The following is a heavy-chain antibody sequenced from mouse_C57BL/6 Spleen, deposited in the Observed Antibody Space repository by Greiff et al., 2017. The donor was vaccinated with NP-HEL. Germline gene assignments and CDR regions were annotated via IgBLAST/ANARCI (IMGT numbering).Heavy chain of an antibody. V-gene: IGHV5-9*01. D-gene: IGHD4-1*01. J-gene: IGHJ2*01. CDR3: ARHWNWDGDYFDY. CDR1: GFTFSSYT. CDR2: ISGGGGNT. Sequence: EVMLVESGGGLVKPGGSLKLSCAASGFTFSSYTMSWVRQTPEKRLEWVATISGGGGNTYYPDSVKGRFTISRDNAKNTLYLQMSSLRSEDTALYYCARHWNWDGDYFDYWGQGTTLSVSS.